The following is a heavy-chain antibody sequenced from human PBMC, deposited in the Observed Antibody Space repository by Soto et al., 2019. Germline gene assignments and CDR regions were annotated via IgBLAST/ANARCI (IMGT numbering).Heavy chain of an antibody. CDR3: VASLMSRAMESFDY. Sequence: NPXGTLALTCSVSAGSISRYYWGWVRQSPGEGLEWIAHISYTVDASYNPSLKSRVTISLDTSKNQIALSLMSVTAADTAVYYCVASLMSRAMESFDYWGQGTLVTVSS. CDR1: AGSISRYY. D-gene: IGHD5-18*01. J-gene: IGHJ4*02. V-gene: IGHV4-59*01. CDR2: ISYTVDA.